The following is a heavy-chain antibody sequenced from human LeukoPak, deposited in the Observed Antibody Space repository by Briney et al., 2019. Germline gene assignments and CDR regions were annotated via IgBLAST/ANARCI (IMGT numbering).Heavy chain of an antibody. CDR2: INRNGGST. V-gene: IGHV3-20*01. D-gene: IGHD3-10*01. Sequence: GGSLRLSCAASGFTFDDYGLSWVRQPPGKGLEWVADINRNGGSTGYPDSVKGGFTLSRNNAKNSLYLQMNSMRAKDTALYHCARLHRTWFREGPYYYYGIDVWGQGTTVTVSS. J-gene: IGHJ6*02. CDR3: ARLHRTWFREGPYYYYGIDV. CDR1: GFTFDDYG.